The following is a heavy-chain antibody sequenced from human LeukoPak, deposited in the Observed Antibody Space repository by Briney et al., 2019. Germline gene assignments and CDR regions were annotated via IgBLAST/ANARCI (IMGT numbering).Heavy chain of an antibody. CDR3: ARRSYDGSGYYYVDY. V-gene: IGHV4-39*01. CDR1: GGSISSSGYY. CDR2: ISSGGST. Sequence: SETLSLTCTVSGGSISSSGYYWGWIRQPPGKGLEGIGSISSGGSTHYIPSLKSRVTISVDTSKNQFSLKLSSVTAADTAVYYCARRSYDGSGYYYVDYWGQGTLVTVSS. J-gene: IGHJ4*02. D-gene: IGHD3-22*01.